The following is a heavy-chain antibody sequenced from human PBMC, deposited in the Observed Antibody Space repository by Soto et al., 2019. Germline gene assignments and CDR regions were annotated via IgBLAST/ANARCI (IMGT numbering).Heavy chain of an antibody. CDR1: GFTFSSYS. CDR3: ARAARAVTSFGMVTRPYYFDY. Sequence: GGSLRLSCAASGFTFSSYSMNWVRQAPGKGLEWVSSISSSSSNIYYADSVKGRFTISRDNAKNSLYLQMNSLRAEDAVDYYGARAARAVTSFGMVTRPYYFDYWGQGTLVTVSS. CDR2: ISSSSSNI. J-gene: IGHJ4*02. D-gene: IGHD3-3*01. V-gene: IGHV3-21*01.